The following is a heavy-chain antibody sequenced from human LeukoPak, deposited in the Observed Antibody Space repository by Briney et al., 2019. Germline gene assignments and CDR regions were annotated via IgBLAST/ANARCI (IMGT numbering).Heavy chain of an antibody. J-gene: IGHJ4*02. CDR3: ARGNMVRGLLDY. CDR1: GGSVTRGAYA. Sequence: SQTLSLTCTVSGGSVTRGAYAWTWIRQPVGKGLEWIGRIYTSGDTKYNPSLKSRVTISVGASNNQFSLKLTSVTAADTAVYYCARGNMVRGLLDYWGQGTLVTVSS. D-gene: IGHD3-10*01. V-gene: IGHV4-61*02. CDR2: IYTSGDT.